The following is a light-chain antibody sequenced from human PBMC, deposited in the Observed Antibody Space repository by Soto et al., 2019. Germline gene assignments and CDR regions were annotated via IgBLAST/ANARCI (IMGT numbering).Light chain of an antibody. CDR1: QDISNY. CDR3: QQYDNRRLT. CDR2: DAS. V-gene: IGKV1-33*01. J-gene: IGKJ4*01. Sequence: DIQMTQSPSSLSASVGDRVTITCQASQDISNYLNWYQQKPGKAPKLLIYDASKLETGVPSRFSGSGSGTDFTFTISSLQPEDIATYYCQQYDNRRLTFGGGTKVEIK.